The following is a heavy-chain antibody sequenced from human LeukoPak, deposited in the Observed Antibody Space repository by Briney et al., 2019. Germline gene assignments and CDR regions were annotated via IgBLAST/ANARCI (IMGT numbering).Heavy chain of an antibody. CDR3: ARDAQQQLPDYYMDV. Sequence: PGGSLRLSCAASGFTFSNAWMNWVRQAPGKGLKWVSSISSSSSYIYYADSVKGRFTISRDNAKNSLYLQMNSLRAEDTAVYYCARDAQQQLPDYYMDVWGKGTTVTVSS. CDR2: ISSSSSYI. J-gene: IGHJ6*03. CDR1: GFTFSNAW. V-gene: IGHV3-21*01. D-gene: IGHD6-13*01.